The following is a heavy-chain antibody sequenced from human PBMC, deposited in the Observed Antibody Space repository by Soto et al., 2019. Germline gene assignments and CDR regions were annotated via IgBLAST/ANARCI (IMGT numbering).Heavy chain of an antibody. CDR2: ISGSGGIT. Sequence: PGGSLRLSCAASGFTFSSYAMSWVRQAPGKGLEWVSAISGSGGITYYADSVKGRFTISRDNSKNTLYLQMNSLRAEDTAVYYCAKDAASILLGYCSSTSCYEDYWGQGTLVTVSS. CDR1: GFTFSSYA. CDR3: AKDAASILLGYCSSTSCYEDY. J-gene: IGHJ4*02. D-gene: IGHD2-2*01. V-gene: IGHV3-23*01.